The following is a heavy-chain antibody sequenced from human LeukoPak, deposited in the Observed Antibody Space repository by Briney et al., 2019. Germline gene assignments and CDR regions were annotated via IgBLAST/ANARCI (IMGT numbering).Heavy chain of an antibody. CDR2: INPNSGGT. V-gene: IGHV1-2*02. D-gene: IGHD5-18*01. CDR1: GYTFTGYY. CDR3: ARAGGYSYGFDY. J-gene: IGHJ4*02. Sequence: GASVKVSCKASGYTFTGYYMHWVRQAPGQGLEWMGWINPNSGGTNYAQKLQGRVTMTRDTSISTAYMELSRLRSDDTAVYYCARAGGYSYGFDYWGQGTLVTVSS.